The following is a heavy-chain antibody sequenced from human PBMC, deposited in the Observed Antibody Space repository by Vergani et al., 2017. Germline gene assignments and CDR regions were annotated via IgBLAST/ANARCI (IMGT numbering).Heavy chain of an antibody. D-gene: IGHD3-16*01. J-gene: IGHJ4*02. CDR3: ASNPRLGGDVVDS. V-gene: IGHV4-34*01. CDR2: IHRSRST. Sequence: VQLVESGGGLLKPGESLRLSCAVSGFPFSGSYMTWVRQAPGKGLQWIGEIHRSRSTNDNPSLRRRVTISLDKSKNQFSLKLTSVTAADTAVYFCASNPRLGGDVVDSWGQGTLVTVSS. CDR1: GFPFSGSY.